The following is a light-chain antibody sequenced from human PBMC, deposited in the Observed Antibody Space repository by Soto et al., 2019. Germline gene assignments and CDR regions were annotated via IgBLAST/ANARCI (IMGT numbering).Light chain of an antibody. CDR2: DAS. CDR1: QSVSSY. Sequence: EIVLTQSPATLSLSRGERATLSCRASQSVSSYLAWYQQKPGQAPRPLIYDASNRATGIPARFSGSGSGTDFTLTISSLEPEDFAVYYCQQRSNWPPYTFGQGTKLEIK. J-gene: IGKJ2*01. CDR3: QQRSNWPPYT. V-gene: IGKV3-11*01.